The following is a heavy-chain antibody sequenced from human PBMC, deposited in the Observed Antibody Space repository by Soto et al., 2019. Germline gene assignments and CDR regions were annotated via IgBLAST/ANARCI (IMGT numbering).Heavy chain of an antibody. CDR2: VFRSGSI. V-gene: IGHV4-61*01. CDR1: GGSMSTGSYF. J-gene: IGHJ4*02. D-gene: IGHD1-1*01. Sequence: QVHLQESGPGLVRPSESLSLTCNVSGGSMSTGSYFWSWVRQPPGKGLEWIGYVFRSGSINYSPSFKSRVTISIDTSKNQFSLMLKSVTAADTAVYFCAGARNRYFDYWGQGALVTVSS. CDR3: AGARNRYFDY.